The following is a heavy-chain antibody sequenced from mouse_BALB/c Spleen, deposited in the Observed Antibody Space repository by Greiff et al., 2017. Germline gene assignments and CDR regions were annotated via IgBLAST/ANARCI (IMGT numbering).Heavy chain of an antibody. V-gene: IGHV2-6-7*01. CDR2: IWGDGST. CDR1: GFSLTGYG. Sequence: QVQLKESGPGLVAPSQSLSITCTVSGFSLTGYGVNWVRQPPGKGLEWLGMIWGDGSTDYNSALTSRLSISKDNSKSQVFLKMNSLQTDDTARYDWARGVRVRGLYAMDDWGQGTSVTVSS. D-gene: IGHD2-14*01. CDR3: ARGVRVRGLYAMDD. J-gene: IGHJ4*01.